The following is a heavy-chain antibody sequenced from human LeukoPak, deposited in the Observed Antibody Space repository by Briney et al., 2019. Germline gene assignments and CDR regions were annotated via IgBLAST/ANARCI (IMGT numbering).Heavy chain of an antibody. V-gene: IGHV3-66*01. CDR3: ARGWEVYGDYGAFDI. CDR2: IYSGGST. CDR1: GFTVSSNY. Sequence: PGGSLRLSCAASGFTVSSNYMSWVRQAPGKGLEWVSVIYSGGSTYYADSVKGRFTISRDNSKNTLYLQMNSLRAEDTAVYYCARGWEVYGDYGAFDIWGQGTMVTVSS. D-gene: IGHD4-17*01. J-gene: IGHJ3*02.